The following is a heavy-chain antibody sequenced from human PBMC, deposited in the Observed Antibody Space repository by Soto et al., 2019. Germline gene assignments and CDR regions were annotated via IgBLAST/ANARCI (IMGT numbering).Heavy chain of an antibody. CDR3: VTDGPGTHGPFEY. CDR1: GLRFSLYG. Sequence: QVQLVESGGGVVQPGRSLRLTCAASGLRFSLYGMHWVRQAPGKGLEWVALIRNDGSNKYYGDSVKGRFTISRDNSKNTVYLQMDSLGAEDTAIYYYVTDGPGTHGPFEYWGQGLLDTVSS. CDR2: IRNDGSNK. V-gene: IGHV3-33*01. J-gene: IGHJ4*02.